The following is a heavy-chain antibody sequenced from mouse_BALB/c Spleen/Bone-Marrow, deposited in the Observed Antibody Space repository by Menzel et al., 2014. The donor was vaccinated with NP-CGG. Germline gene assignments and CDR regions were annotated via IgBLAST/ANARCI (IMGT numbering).Heavy chain of an antibody. Sequence: VQLQHSGPELVRPGVSVKISCKGSGYTFTDYAMHWVKQSHAKSLEWIGVISTYSGNTNYNQKFKGKATMTVDKSSSTAYTELARLTSEDSATYYCARGIYYDSTWFAYWGQGTLVTVSA. CDR2: ISTYSGNT. V-gene: IGHV1-67*01. D-gene: IGHD2-4*01. CDR3: ARGIYYDSTWFAY. J-gene: IGHJ3*01. CDR1: GYTFTDYA.